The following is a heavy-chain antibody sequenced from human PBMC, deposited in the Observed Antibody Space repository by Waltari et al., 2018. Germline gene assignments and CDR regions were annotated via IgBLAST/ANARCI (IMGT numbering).Heavy chain of an antibody. Sequence: QVQLVQSGPEVKKPGASVKVSCKASGYTFTDYIITWVRQAPGQGLEWMGWISGYDGNINYAQKVQDRVTMTTDTSATTAYMELRSLRSDDAAVYYCARRRRIAVTDSEAFYFDYWGQGTLVTVSS. CDR1: GYTFTDYI. V-gene: IGHV1-18*04. CDR2: ISGYDGNI. D-gene: IGHD6-19*01. CDR3: ARRRRIAVTDSEAFYFDY. J-gene: IGHJ4*02.